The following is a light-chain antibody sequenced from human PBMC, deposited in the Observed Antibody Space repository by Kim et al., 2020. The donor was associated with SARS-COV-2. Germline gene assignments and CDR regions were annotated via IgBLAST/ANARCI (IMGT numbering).Light chain of an antibody. CDR3: QQNGSSPPYT. Sequence: EIVLTQSPGTLSLSPGERATLSFRASQSVSSSYLAWYQQKPGQAPRLLIYDASSRATGIPDRFSGSGSGTDFTRTISRLEPEDFAVYYCQQNGSSPPYTFGQGTKLEI. CDR1: QSVSSSY. CDR2: DAS. J-gene: IGKJ2*01. V-gene: IGKV3-20*01.